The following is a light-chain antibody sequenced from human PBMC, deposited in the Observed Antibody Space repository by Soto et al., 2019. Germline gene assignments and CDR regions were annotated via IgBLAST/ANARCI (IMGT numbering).Light chain of an antibody. CDR1: QSVTNNY. V-gene: IGKV3-20*01. J-gene: IGKJ2*01. CDR3: HQYGSSPPYT. Sequence: EVVLTQSPGTLSLSPGESATLSCRASQSVTNNYFAWYQQKTGQAPRLLIFVSSDRATGIPDRFSGSGSGTDFTLIISRLEPEDFAVYYCHQYGSSPPYTFGQGTKLEIK. CDR2: VSS.